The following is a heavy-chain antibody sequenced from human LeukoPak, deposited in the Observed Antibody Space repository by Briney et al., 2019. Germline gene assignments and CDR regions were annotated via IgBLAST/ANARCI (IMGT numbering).Heavy chain of an antibody. CDR1: GLSIGDYT. J-gene: IGHJ4*02. CDR3: AKVASGSYYNWPFDY. V-gene: IGHV3-43*01. Sequence: GGSLRLSCEASGLSIGDYTMHWVRQVPGKGLEWVSLISRNGVATKYADSVRGRFIVSRDNSKNTLYLQMNSLRAEDTAVYYCAKVASGSYYNWPFDYWGQGTLVTVSS. D-gene: IGHD1-26*01. CDR2: ISRNGVAT.